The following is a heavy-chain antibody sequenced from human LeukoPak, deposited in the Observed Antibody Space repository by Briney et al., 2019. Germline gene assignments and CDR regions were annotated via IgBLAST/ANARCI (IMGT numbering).Heavy chain of an antibody. CDR3: AKDISYDSTSGAFDI. J-gene: IGHJ3*02. CDR2: ISSSSTTI. V-gene: IGHV3-48*01. D-gene: IGHD3-22*01. Sequence: GGSLRLPCAASGFTFSSYSMMWVRQAPGKGLEWVSYISSSSTTIHYADSVKGRFTISRDNAKNSVYLQMNSLRAEDTALYYCAKDISYDSTSGAFDIWGQGTMVTVSS. CDR1: GFTFSSYS.